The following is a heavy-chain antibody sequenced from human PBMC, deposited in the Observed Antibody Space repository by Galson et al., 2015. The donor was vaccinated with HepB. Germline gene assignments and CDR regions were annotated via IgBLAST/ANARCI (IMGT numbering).Heavy chain of an antibody. Sequence: SVKVSCKASGYTFTSHDINWVRQAPGQGLEWMGWMNPNSGNTGYAQKFQGRVTMTSDNSITTAYMELSSLRSEDTAVYYCARVGGLETCSGGSCYHFDSWGQGTLVTVSS. CDR3: ARVGGLETCSGGSCYHFDS. D-gene: IGHD2-15*01. CDR2: MNPNSGNT. CDR1: GYTFTSHD. J-gene: IGHJ4*02. V-gene: IGHV1-8*01.